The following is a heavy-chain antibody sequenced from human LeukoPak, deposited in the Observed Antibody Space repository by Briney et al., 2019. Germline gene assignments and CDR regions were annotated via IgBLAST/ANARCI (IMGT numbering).Heavy chain of an antibody. CDR3: ARDHDWNYRSGLY. V-gene: IGHV4-39*07. D-gene: IGHD3-10*01. Sequence: GSLRLSCAASGFTFSSYSMNWVRQAPGKGLEWVGSIYYSGSTYYNPSLKSRVTISVDTSKNQFSLKLSSVTAADTAVYYCARDHDWNYRSGLYWGQGTLVTVSS. CDR1: GFTFSSYS. CDR2: IYYSGST. J-gene: IGHJ4*02.